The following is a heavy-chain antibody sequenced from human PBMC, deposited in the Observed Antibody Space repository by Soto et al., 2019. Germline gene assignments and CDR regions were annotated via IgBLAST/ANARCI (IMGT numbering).Heavy chain of an antibody. CDR2: IIPILGIA. V-gene: IGHV1-69*08. CDR3: ARDACSSTSCLPFDP. Sequence: QVQLVQSGAEVKKPGSSVKVSCKASGGTFSSYTISWVRQAPGQGLEWMGRIIPILGIANYAQKFQGRVTITADKSTSTAYMELSSLRSEDTAVYYCARDACSSTSCLPFDPWGQGTLVTVSS. CDR1: GGTFSSYT. J-gene: IGHJ5*02. D-gene: IGHD2-2*01.